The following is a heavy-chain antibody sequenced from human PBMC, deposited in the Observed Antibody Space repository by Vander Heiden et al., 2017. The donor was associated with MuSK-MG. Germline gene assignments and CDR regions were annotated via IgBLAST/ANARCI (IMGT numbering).Heavy chain of an antibody. Sequence: QVQLQQWGAGLLKPSETLSLTCAVYGGSFSGYYWSWIRQPPGKGLEWIGEINHSGSTNYNPSLKSRVTISVDTSKNQFSLKLSSVTAADTAVYYCARGRISITAVTATLPLYDAFDIWGQGTMVTVSS. V-gene: IGHV4-34*01. CDR1: GGSFSGYY. J-gene: IGHJ3*02. CDR2: INHSGST. CDR3: ARGRISITAVTATLPLYDAFDI. D-gene: IGHD2-21*02.